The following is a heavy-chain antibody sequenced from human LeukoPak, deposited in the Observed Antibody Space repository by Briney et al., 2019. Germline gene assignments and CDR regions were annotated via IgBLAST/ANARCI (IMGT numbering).Heavy chain of an antibody. J-gene: IGHJ5*02. CDR3: ARDIIGDYYDFWSGYYTNWFDP. D-gene: IGHD3-3*01. CDR2: IYYSGST. V-gene: IGHV4-59*12. CDR1: GGSISSYY. Sequence: PSETLSLTCTVSGGSISSYYWSWIRQPPGKGLEWIGYIYYSGSTNYNPSLKSRVTISVDTSKNQFSLKLSSVTAADTAVYYCARDIIGDYYDFWSGYYTNWFDPWGQGTLVTVSS.